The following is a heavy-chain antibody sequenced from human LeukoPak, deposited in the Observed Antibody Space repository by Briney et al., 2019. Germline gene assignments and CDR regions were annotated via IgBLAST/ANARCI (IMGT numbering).Heavy chain of an antibody. CDR2: IFYSGST. Sequence: SETLSLTCTVSGGSVNSGSYSWSWIRQPPGRGLEWTGNIFYSGSTNYNSSLKSRVTISVDTAKNQFSLKLSSVTAADTAVYYCTRDRKLNYYDSGGYHDFWGQGTLVTVSS. CDR3: TRDRKLNYYDSGGYHDF. V-gene: IGHV4-61*01. CDR1: GGSVNSGSYS. J-gene: IGHJ4*02. D-gene: IGHD3-22*01.